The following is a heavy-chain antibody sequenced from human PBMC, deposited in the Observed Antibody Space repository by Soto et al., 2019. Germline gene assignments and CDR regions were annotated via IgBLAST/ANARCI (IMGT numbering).Heavy chain of an antibody. D-gene: IGHD6-19*01. J-gene: IGHJ6*02. CDR3: AKGEGPQAVAGSLYYYGMDV. V-gene: IGHV1-69*01. Sequence: QVQLVQSGAEVKKPGSSVKVSCKASADTFNSYSLSWLRQAPGQRLEWMGGITPVFGTADYAQSFEDRLTITADDSTRTGYMELSSLRSDDTAVYYCAKGEGPQAVAGSLYYYGMDVWGQGTTVTVSS. CDR2: ITPVFGTA. CDR1: ADTFNSYS.